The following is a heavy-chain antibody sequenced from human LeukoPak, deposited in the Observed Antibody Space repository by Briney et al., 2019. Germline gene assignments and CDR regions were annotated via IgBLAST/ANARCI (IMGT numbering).Heavy chain of an antibody. CDR1: GFMFSDEY. V-gene: IGHV3-11*01. CDR2: ISNSGDFI. J-gene: IGHJ4*02. D-gene: IGHD3-10*01. CDR3: ARARGTGPGAHFDY. Sequence: GGSLRLSCAASGFMFSDEYMSWIRQAPGKGLEWVSYISNSGDFIAYADSVRGRFTISRDNAKNSLFLQMNSLRAEDTAVYYCARARGTGPGAHFDYWGQGTLVIVSS.